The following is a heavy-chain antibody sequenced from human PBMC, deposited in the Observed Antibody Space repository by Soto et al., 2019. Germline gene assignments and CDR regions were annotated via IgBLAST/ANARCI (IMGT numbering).Heavy chain of an antibody. V-gene: IGHV4-59*01. J-gene: IGHJ5*02. D-gene: IGHD6-13*01. CDR1: GGSISSYY. Sequence: SETLSLTCTVSGGSISSYYWSWIRQPPGKGLEWIGYIYYSGSTNYNPSLKSRVTISVDTSKNQFSLKLSSVTAADTAVYYCARLTAAVLSFDPWGQGTLVTVSS. CDR2: IYYSGST. CDR3: ARLTAAVLSFDP.